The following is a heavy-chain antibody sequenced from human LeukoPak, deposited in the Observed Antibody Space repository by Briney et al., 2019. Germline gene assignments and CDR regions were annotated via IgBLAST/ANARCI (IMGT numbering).Heavy chain of an antibody. D-gene: IGHD2-21*02. CDR1: GFTFSSYA. J-gene: IGHJ4*02. CDR2: ISSNGGST. V-gene: IGHV3-64*01. Sequence: GGSLRLSCAASGFTFSSYAMHWVRQAPGKGLEYVSAISSNGGSTYYANSVKGRFTISSDNSKNTLYLQMGSLRAEDMAVYYCARGRDSLFDYWGQGTLVTVSS. CDR3: ARGRDSLFDY.